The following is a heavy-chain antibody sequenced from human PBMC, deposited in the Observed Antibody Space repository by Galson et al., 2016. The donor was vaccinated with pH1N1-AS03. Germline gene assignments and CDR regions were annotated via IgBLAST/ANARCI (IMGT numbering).Heavy chain of an antibody. D-gene: IGHD3-3*01. CDR1: GGSVSDNNW. J-gene: IGHJ3*02. CDR2: VYRSGST. Sequence: SETLSLTCAVSGGSVSDNNWWSWIRQPPGKGLEWIGEVYRSGSTNYNPSLKSRVTISLDKSKNQLSLRLTSVTAADTAVYYCARVLWSVPTPGTYGAFDNWGQGTTVTVSS. V-gene: IGHV4-4*02. CDR3: ARVLWSVPTPGTYGAFDN.